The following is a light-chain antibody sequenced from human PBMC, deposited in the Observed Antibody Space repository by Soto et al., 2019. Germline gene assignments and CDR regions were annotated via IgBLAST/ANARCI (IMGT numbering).Light chain of an antibody. CDR3: QQSYSAPPIT. J-gene: IGKJ5*01. V-gene: IGKV1-39*01. Sequence: DIQMTQSPSSLSASIGDRVTITCRASQRISTYLNWYQHKPGKAPKLLVYGASTLQSGVPSRFSGSGSGTDFTLTISSLQPEDFATYYCQQSYSAPPITFGQGTRLEIK. CDR2: GAS. CDR1: QRISTY.